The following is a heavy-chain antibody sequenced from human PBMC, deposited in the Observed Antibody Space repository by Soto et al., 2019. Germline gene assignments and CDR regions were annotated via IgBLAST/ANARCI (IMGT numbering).Heavy chain of an antibody. CDR1: GYTFTHYY. Sequence: QVQLVQSGAEVKKPGASVKLSCRTSGYTFTHYYIHWVRQAPGQGLEWLGIINPASGSTNYAQELQGRVTLTMDTNTTTVDRELSGLRAEDTAIFYCARDLAAGDYWGQGKLFTVSA. CDR3: ARDLAAGDY. CDR2: INPASGST. J-gene: IGHJ4*02. V-gene: IGHV1-46*01. D-gene: IGHD6-25*01.